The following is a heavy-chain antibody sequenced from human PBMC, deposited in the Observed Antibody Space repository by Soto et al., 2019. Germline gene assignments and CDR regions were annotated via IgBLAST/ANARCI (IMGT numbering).Heavy chain of an antibody. V-gene: IGHV1-2*02. J-gene: IGHJ6*02. CDR1: GFTDYY. Sequence: GGSVKVSCKASGFTDYYIHWVRQAPGQGLEWMGWVNPSSGGTNYAQKFQGRVAMTRDTFISTAYMELSRLQSDDTAVYYCAREGSADYGSYGVDVWGQGTTVTVSS. CDR3: AREGSADYGSYGVDV. CDR2: VNPSSGGT. D-gene: IGHD4-17*01.